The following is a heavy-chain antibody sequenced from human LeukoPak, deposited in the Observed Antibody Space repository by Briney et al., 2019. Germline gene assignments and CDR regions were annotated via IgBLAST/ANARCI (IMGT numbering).Heavy chain of an antibody. J-gene: IGHJ6*02. CDR1: GFTVSDNC. CDR2: IYNDGDT. V-gene: IGHV3-53*01. CDR3: ARERIYFGSGRDLTDARLFYYYGMDV. Sequence: GGSLGLSCVASGFTVSDNCMSWVRQAPGKGLEWVSVIYNDGDTYFSDSVKGRFTISRDNSKNTLYLQMNSLRAEDTAVYFCARERIYFGSGRDLTDARLFYYYGMDVWGQGTTVTVSS. D-gene: IGHD3-10*01.